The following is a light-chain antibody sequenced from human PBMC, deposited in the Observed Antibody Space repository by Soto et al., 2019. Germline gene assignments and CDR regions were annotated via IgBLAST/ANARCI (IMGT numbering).Light chain of an antibody. CDR2: GAS. CDR1: QSVANN. V-gene: IGKV3-15*01. Sequence: DIVMTQSPATLSVSPGERVTVSCRASQSVANNVAWYQQRPGQPPRLLIYGASTRASGVPARFSGSGYGRQFTLTISSLQSEDFAIYHCQQHNNWPPWTFGQGTKVDIK. J-gene: IGKJ1*01. CDR3: QQHNNWPPWT.